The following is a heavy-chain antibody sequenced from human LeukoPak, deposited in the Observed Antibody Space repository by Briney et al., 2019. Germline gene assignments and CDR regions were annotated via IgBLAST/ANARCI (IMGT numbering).Heavy chain of an antibody. J-gene: IGHJ4*02. CDR3: GRRLLRDGYNYFVY. V-gene: IGHV5-51*01. D-gene: IGHD5-24*01. Sequence: GGSLQISFNGPWYSFTSYWIGWVRPGPGKGGGWMGILYTGDCDTRYSPSFQGQVTISAEKCISTAYLEWSSLEGADTARDYCGRRLLRDGYNYFVYWGQGNLVTVSS. CDR2: LYTGDCDT. CDR1: WYSFTSYW.